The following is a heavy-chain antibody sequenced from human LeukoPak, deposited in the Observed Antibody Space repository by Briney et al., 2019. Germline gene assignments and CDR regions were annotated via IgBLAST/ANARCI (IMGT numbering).Heavy chain of an antibody. Sequence: GGSLRLSCAASGFIFSSYAMTWVRQAPGKGLEWVAYIVTGSDHIQYADSVKGRFTISRDNAKNSLYLQMNSPRAEDTAVYYCVRDYAFAFDIWGQGTMVTVSS. CDR2: IVTGSDHI. CDR3: VRDYAFAFDI. CDR1: GFIFSSYA. D-gene: IGHD4-17*01. V-gene: IGHV3-48*01. J-gene: IGHJ3*02.